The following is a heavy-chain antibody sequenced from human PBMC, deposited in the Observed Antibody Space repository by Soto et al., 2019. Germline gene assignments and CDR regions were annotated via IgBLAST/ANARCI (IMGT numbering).Heavy chain of an antibody. V-gene: IGHV1-18*01. D-gene: IGHD6-19*01. CDR2: ISAHNGNT. CDR3: ARDLGLAQFDS. J-gene: IGHJ4*02. Sequence: QVQLVQSGAEVKKPGASVKVSCKASGYTFTSYGISWVRQAPGQGLEWMGWISAHNGNTKYAQKLQGRATMTTDTXXXXXXXXXXXXXXXXXXVXYCARDLGLAQFDSWGQGTLVTVSS. CDR1: GYTFTSYG.